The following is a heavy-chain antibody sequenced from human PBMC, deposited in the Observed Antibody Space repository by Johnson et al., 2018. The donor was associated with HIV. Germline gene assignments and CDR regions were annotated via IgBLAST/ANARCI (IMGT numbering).Heavy chain of an antibody. D-gene: IGHD6-19*01. V-gene: IGHV3-23*04. J-gene: IGHJ3*02. CDR1: GFTFSSYA. CDR3: AKGGYSSGWYGPPDAFDI. CDR2: ISSSSSTI. Sequence: VQLVESGGGLVQPGGSLRLSCAASGFTFSSYAMSWVRQAPGKGLEWVSYISSSSSTIYYADSVKGRFTISRDNSKNTLYLQMNSLRAQDKAVYYCAKGGYSSGWYGPPDAFDIWGQGTMVTVSS.